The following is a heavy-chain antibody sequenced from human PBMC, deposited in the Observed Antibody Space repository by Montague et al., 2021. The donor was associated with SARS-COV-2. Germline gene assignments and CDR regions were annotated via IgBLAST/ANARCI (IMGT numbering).Heavy chain of an antibody. CDR3: ARAPHCAGGTCYSFDYYGMDV. V-gene: IGHV3-74*01. CDR1: GFIFSNYW. Sequence: SLRLSCAASGFIFSNYWWHWVRQVPGKGLVWVSRIKTDGSYTTYADSVKGRFTISRDNVKNTVYLQMNSLRVEDTGVYYCARAPHCAGGTCYSFDYYGMDVRGRGSTATVSS. CDR2: IKTDGSYT. D-gene: IGHD2-15*01. J-gene: IGHJ6*02.